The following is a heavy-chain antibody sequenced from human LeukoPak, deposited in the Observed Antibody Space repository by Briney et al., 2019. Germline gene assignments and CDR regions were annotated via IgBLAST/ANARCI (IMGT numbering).Heavy chain of an antibody. D-gene: IGHD6-6*01. CDR1: GGAISSYY. V-gene: IGHV4-59*12. CDR2: IYYSGST. CDR3: ASGVYSSSSEYYFDY. J-gene: IGHJ4*02. Sequence: SETLSLTCTVSGGAISSYYWSWIRQPPGKGLGWIGYIYYSGSTNYNPSLKSRVTISVDTSKNQFSLKLSSVTAADTAVYYCASGVYSSSSEYYFDYWGQGTLVTVSS.